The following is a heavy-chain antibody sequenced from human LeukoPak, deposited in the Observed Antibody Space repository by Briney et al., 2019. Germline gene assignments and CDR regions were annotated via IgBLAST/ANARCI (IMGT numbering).Heavy chain of an antibody. J-gene: IGHJ4*02. CDR2: MNPKSGNT. Sequence: ASVKVSCKASGYTFTNHDINWVRQASGQGLEWMGWMNPKSGNTGYLQKFQGRVTMTRDTSMSTAFMELSSLTSEDTAVYYCASIRGSYYMGYFDYWGQGTLVTVSS. CDR3: ASIRGSYYMGYFDY. CDR1: GYTFTNHD. V-gene: IGHV1-8*01. D-gene: IGHD1-26*01.